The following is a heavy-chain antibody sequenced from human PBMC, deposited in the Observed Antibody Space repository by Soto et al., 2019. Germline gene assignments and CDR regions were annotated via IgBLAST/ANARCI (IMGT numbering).Heavy chain of an antibody. CDR3: ARDGPMSPLITMVRGVVSHNWFDP. V-gene: IGHV1-46*01. CDR1: WYHFPSHY. Sequence: VPVEGSSKASWYHFPSHYMHWVRQAPRQRAEWMGIINPSGGSTSYAQKFQGKVTMTRDTSTSTVYMEVSSLRSEDTAVYYCARDGPMSPLITMVRGVVSHNWFDPWGQGTLVTVSS. CDR2: INPSGGST. J-gene: IGHJ5*02. D-gene: IGHD3-10*01.